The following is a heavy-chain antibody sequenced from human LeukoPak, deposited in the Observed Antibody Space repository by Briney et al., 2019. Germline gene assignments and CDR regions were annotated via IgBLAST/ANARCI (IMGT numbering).Heavy chain of an antibody. CDR3: ARDAPPSWGQLWLNWFDP. Sequence: GGSPRLSCAASGFTFSSYSMNWVRQAPGKGLEWVSSISSSSSYIYYADSVKSRFTISRDNAKNSLYLQMNSLSAEDTAVYYCARDAPPSWGQLWLNWFDPWGQGTLVTVSS. J-gene: IGHJ5*02. D-gene: IGHD5-18*01. CDR1: GFTFSSYS. V-gene: IGHV3-21*01. CDR2: ISSSSSYI.